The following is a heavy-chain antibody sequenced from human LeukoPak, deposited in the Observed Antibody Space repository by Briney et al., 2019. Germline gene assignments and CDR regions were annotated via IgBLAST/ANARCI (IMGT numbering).Heavy chain of an antibody. CDR3: ARVQVVRGVRTNFDY. V-gene: IGHV3-48*03. J-gene: IGHJ4*02. CDR2: ISSGGGNI. D-gene: IGHD3-10*01. CDR1: GFTFSRYE. Sequence: GGSLRLSCAASGFTFSRYEMIWARQAPGKGLEWVSYISSGGGNIYYADSVKGRFTISRDSAKSLLYLQMNSLRAEDTAVYYCARVQVVRGVRTNFDYWGQGTLVTVSS.